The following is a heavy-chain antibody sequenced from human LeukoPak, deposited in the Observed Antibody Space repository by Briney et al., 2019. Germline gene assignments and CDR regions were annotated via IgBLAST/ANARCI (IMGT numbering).Heavy chain of an antibody. D-gene: IGHD6-6*01. CDR3: ARPDSSSSYYYYGMDV. J-gene: IGHJ6*02. CDR2: IIPIFGTA. V-gene: IGHV1-69*13. Sequence: GASVKVSCKASGGTFSSCAISWVRQAPGQGLEWMGGIIPIFGTANYAQKFQGRVTITADESTSTAYMELSSLRSEDTAVYYCARPDSSSSYYYYGMDVWGQGTTVTVSS. CDR1: GGTFSSCA.